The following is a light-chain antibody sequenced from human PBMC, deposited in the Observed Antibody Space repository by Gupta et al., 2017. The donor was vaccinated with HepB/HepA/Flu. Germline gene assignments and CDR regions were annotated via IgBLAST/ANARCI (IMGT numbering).Light chain of an antibody. CDR3: QQTDSTPRT. J-gene: IGKJ4*01. V-gene: IGKV1-39*01. CDR1: QSISRF. CDR2: GAS. Sequence: DIQMTQSPSSLSASVGDRVTITCRASQSISRFLNWYQQKPGKAPKLLIYGASTLQSGVPSRFSGSGSGTDFTLTISTLQPEDCGTYYCQQTDSTPRTFGGGTKVELK.